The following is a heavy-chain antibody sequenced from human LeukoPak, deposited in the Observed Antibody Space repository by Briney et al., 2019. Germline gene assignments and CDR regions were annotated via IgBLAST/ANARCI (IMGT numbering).Heavy chain of an antibody. V-gene: IGHV4-59*01. Sequence: SETLSLTCTVSGGSISSYYWSWLRQPPGKGLEWVGYIYYSGSTNYNPSLKSQVTISVDTSKNQYSLKLSYVTAADTAVYYCASSWLGYCSSTSCPPYFDYWGQGTLVTVSS. CDR1: GGSISSYY. CDR3: ASSWLGYCSSTSCPPYFDY. CDR2: IYYSGST. D-gene: IGHD2-2*01. J-gene: IGHJ4*02.